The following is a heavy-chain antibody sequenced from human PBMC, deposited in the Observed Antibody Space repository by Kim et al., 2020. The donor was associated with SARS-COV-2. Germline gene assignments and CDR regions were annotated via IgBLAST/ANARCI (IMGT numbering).Heavy chain of an antibody. Sequence: SETLSLTCTVSGDSLSSDYWSWNRQPAGKGLEWIGRIYTSGRTNYNPSLQSRATMPVDMSKNQFSLKLSSVTAADTAVYYCASALGHWGQGTRATVSS. CDR2: IYTSGRT. J-gene: IGHJ4*02. V-gene: IGHV4-4*07. CDR3: ASALGH. CDR1: GDSLSSDY. D-gene: IGHD3-16*02.